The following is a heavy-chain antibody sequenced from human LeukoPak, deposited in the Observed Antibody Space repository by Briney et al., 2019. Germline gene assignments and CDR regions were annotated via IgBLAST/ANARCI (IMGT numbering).Heavy chain of an antibody. CDR2: INPNSGGT. CDR3: ARDRSSSWYDY. V-gene: IGHV1-2*02. Sequence: ASVKVSCKASGYTFTSYGISWVRQAPGQGREWMGWINPNSGGTNYAQKFQGRVTMTRDTSISTAYMELSRLRSDDTAVYYCARDRSSSWYDYWGQGTLVTVSS. J-gene: IGHJ4*02. CDR1: GYTFTSYG. D-gene: IGHD6-13*01.